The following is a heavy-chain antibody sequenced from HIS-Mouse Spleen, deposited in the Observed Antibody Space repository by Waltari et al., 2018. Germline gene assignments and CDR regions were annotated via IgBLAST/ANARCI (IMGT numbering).Heavy chain of an antibody. CDR1: GGSISSSTSY. CDR3: AREIPYSSSWYDWYFDL. Sequence: QLQLQESGPGLVKPSETLSLTCTVSGGSISSSTSYWGWLRHPPGKGLEWIGSIYYSGSTYYNPSLKSRVTISVDTSKNQFSLKLSSVTAADTAVYYCAREIPYSSSWYDWYFDLWGRGTLVTVSS. J-gene: IGHJ2*01. D-gene: IGHD6-13*01. CDR2: IYYSGST. V-gene: IGHV4-39*07.